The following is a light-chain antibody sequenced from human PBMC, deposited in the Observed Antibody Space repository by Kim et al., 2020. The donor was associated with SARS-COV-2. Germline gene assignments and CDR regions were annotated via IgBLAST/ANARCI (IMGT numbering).Light chain of an antibody. J-gene: IGLJ2*01. Sequence: SYELTQPPSVSVSPGQTAKIPCSGDKVGDRDVSWYQQKPGQSPVLIIFQDRKRSSGIPGRFSGSNSGNRATLTITETQSVDEADYSCQTWDNGVVIFGEG. V-gene: IGLV3-1*01. CDR2: QDR. CDR3: QTWDNGVVI. CDR1: KVGDRD.